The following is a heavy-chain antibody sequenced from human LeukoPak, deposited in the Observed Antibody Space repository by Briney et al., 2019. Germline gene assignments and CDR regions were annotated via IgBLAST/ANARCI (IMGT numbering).Heavy chain of an antibody. CDR3: AKDPRGVGYCSSTSCYDNFDY. CDR1: GFTFSSYA. CDR2: ISGSGGST. J-gene: IGHJ4*02. Sequence: GGSLRLSCAASGFTFSSYAMSWVRQAPGKGLEWVSAISGSGGSTYYADSVKGRFTISRDNSKNTLYLQMNSLRAEDTAVYYCAKDPRGVGYCSSTSCYDNFDYWGQGTLVTVSS. V-gene: IGHV3-23*01. D-gene: IGHD2-2*03.